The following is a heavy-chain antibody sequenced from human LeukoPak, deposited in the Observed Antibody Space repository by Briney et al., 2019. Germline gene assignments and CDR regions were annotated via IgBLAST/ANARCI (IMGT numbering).Heavy chain of an antibody. Sequence: GASVKVSCKPSGYTFTAYYMHWVRQAPGQGLEWMGWIDSKNGDTKYAQKFESRLSINRDTYIGIAYMELRRLTSDDTAVYYCASEAYCSGARCSVQRVASWGQGTPVTVSS. V-gene: IGHV1-2*02. CDR3: ASEAYCSGARCSVQRVAS. J-gene: IGHJ5*02. CDR1: GYTFTAYY. CDR2: IDSKNGDT. D-gene: IGHD2-15*01.